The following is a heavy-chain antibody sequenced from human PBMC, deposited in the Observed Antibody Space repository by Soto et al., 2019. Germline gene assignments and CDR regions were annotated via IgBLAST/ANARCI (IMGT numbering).Heavy chain of an antibody. CDR1: GGSISSYY. CDR3: ARAEGLERTAMVSSWFDP. D-gene: IGHD5-18*01. J-gene: IGHJ5*02. V-gene: IGHV4-59*01. Sequence: SETLSLTCTVSGGSISSYYWSWIRQPPGKGLEWIGYIYYSGSTNYNPSLKSRVTISVDTSKNQFSLKLSSVTAADTAVYYCARAEGLERTAMVSSWFDPWGQGTLVTVSS. CDR2: IYYSGST.